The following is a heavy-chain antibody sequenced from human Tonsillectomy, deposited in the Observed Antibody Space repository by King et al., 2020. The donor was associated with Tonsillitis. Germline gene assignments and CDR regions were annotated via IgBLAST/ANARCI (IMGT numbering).Heavy chain of an antibody. V-gene: IGHV4-59*01. CDR2: IDYRGST. CDR1: GGSISSYF. J-gene: IGHJ4*02. D-gene: IGHD6-13*01. CDR3: ARGVAAAVKF. Sequence: LQLQESGPGLVKPSETLSLTCSVSGGSISSYFWHWIRQPPGKRLEWIGYIDYRGSTNYNPSLNSPLTISVDTSSNQFSLQLSSATAADPAVYYCARGVAAAVKFWGQGTLVTVSS.